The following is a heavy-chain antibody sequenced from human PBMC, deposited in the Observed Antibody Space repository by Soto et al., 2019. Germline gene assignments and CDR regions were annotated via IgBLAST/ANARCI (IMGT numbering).Heavy chain of an antibody. Sequence: GGSLRLSCAASGFTFSSYAMSWVRQAPGKGLEWVSAISGSGGSTYYADSVKGRFTTSRDNSKNTLYLQMNSLRAEDTAVYYCAKRFGGYPQDYYFDYWGREPWSPSPQ. D-gene: IGHD5-12*01. CDR2: ISGSGGST. CDR1: GFTFSSYA. CDR3: AKRFGGYPQDYYFDY. J-gene: IGHJ4*02. V-gene: IGHV3-23*01.